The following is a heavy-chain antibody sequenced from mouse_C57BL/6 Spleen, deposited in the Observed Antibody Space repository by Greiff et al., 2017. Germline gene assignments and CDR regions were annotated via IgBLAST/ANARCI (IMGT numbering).Heavy chain of an antibody. V-gene: IGHV5-12*01. CDR1: GFTFSDYY. J-gene: IGHJ3*01. CDR2: ISNGCGST. CDR3: TSRWFAY. Sequence: EVKVVESGGGLVQPGGSLKLSCEASGFTFSDYYMYWVSQTPEKRLAWVAYISNGCGSTYYPDTVKGRFTISRANAKNTLYLQMSRLKSEDTAMYYCTSRWFAYWGQGTLVTVSA.